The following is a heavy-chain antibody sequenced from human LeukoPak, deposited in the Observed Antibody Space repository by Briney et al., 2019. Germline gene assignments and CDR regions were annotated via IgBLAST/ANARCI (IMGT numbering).Heavy chain of an antibody. CDR2: IGGGDDRT. V-gene: IGHV3-23*01. J-gene: IGHJ4*02. CDR3: AKDPNPLYDLWSGYK. D-gene: IGHD3-3*01. Sequence: GGSLRLSCAASGFTLPGHTMTWLRKAPGKGLEWVSIIGGGDDRTYYADFVKGRFTISKDTSKTILYLQMNNLRAEDTAVYYCAKDPNPLYDLWSGYKWGQGTLVTVSS. CDR1: GFTLPGHT.